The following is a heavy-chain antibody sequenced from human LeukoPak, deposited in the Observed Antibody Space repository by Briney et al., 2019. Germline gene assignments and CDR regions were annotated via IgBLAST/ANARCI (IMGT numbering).Heavy chain of an antibody. Sequence: GGSLRLSCAGAGFTFSNYGMSWVRQAPGKGLEWVSVISRSGTETYHADSVRGRFTISRDNAKNTLYLQTNSLRAEDTAVYYCAKDRTTSSRIFDYWGQGTLVTVSS. V-gene: IGHV3-23*01. CDR2: ISRSGTET. D-gene: IGHD1-1*01. CDR3: AKDRTTSSRIFDY. J-gene: IGHJ4*02. CDR1: GFTFSNYG.